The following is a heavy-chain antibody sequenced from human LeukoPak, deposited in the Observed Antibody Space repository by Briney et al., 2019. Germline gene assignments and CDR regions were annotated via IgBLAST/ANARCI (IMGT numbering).Heavy chain of an antibody. CDR3: ARGHLEWLRRIYYYYMDV. D-gene: IGHD3-3*01. CDR2: SHYSGST. J-gene: IGHJ6*03. V-gene: IGHV4-4*02. CDR1: GGSIITSHW. Sequence: SGTLSLTCAVSGGSIITSHWWKWVRQPPGKGLEWIGESHYSGSTHYNPSLKSPVTISVDKSKNQFSLKLTSVTAADTALYYCARGHLEWLRRIYYYYMDVWGKGTTVTVSS.